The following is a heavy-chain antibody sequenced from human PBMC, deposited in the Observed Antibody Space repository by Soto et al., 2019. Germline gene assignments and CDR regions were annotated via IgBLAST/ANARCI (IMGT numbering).Heavy chain of an antibody. V-gene: IGHV3-23*01. J-gene: IGHJ3*02. Sequence: GGSLRLSCAASGFPFNNYAMSWVLQAPGKGLEWVSAIRGSDESTYYAQSVKGRFTISRDNSKNTLNLQMNSLRAEDTAVYYCAKSRSVEDGFDIWGQGTMVTVSS. CDR3: AKSRSVEDGFDI. CDR2: IRGSDEST. CDR1: GFPFNNYA.